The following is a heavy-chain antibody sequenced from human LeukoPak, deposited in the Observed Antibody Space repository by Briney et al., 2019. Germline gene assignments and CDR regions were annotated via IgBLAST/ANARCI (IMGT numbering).Heavy chain of an antibody. D-gene: IGHD1-1*01. Sequence: GGSLRLSCAASGFTFRSFAMSWVRQAPGKGLEWVSGISSSGGNTYYADSVKGRFTISRDNSKNTLYLQMNSLRGEDTAVYHCAKWWDNWNDAGYWGQGTLVTVSS. V-gene: IGHV3-23*01. CDR2: ISSSGGNT. CDR1: GFTFRSFA. J-gene: IGHJ4*02. CDR3: AKWWDNWNDAGY.